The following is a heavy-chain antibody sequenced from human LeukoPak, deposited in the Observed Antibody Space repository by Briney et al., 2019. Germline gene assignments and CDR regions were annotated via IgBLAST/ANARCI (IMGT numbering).Heavy chain of an antibody. Sequence: ASVKVSCKASGYTFTSYHIHWVRQAPGQGLEWMGIINPSGGSTSYAEKFQGRVTMTRDTSASTVYIELSSLRSEDTAVYYCARTYYYGSGSYYTGDYFDYWGQGTPVTVSS. D-gene: IGHD3-10*01. V-gene: IGHV1-46*01. CDR3: ARTYYYGSGSYYTGDYFDY. CDR1: GYTFTSYH. J-gene: IGHJ4*02. CDR2: INPSGGST.